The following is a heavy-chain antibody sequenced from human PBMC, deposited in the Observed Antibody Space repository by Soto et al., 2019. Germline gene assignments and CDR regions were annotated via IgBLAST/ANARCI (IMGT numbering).Heavy chain of an antibody. V-gene: IGHV4-59*01. Sequence: SLTCTVSGGSISSYYWSWIRQPPGKGLEWIGYIYYSGSTNYNPSLKSRVTISVDTSKNQFSPKLSSVTAADTAVYYCARVRQYYYDSSGYYNWFDPWGQGTLVTVSS. CDR3: ARVRQYYYDSSGYYNWFDP. D-gene: IGHD3-22*01. CDR2: IYYSGST. CDR1: GGSISSYY. J-gene: IGHJ5*02.